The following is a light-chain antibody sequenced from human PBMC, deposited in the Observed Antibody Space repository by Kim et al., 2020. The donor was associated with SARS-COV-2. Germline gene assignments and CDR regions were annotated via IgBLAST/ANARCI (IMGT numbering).Light chain of an antibody. CDR1: QSVSNSR. V-gene: IGKV3-20*01. J-gene: IGKJ4*01. CDR3: QQYGASSLT. Sequence: SPGERAHLSCRASQSVSNSRLAWYQQKPGQAPRLLIYDASSRATGITDRFSGSGSGTDFTLTISSLEPEDFAVYYFQQYGASSLTFGGGTKVDIK. CDR2: DAS.